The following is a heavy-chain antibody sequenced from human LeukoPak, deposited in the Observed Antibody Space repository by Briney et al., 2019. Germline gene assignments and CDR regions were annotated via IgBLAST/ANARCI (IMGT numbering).Heavy chain of an antibody. Sequence: SETLSLTCTVSGGSISSYYWSWIRQPPGKGLEGIGYIYYSGSTNYNPSLKSRVTISVDTSKNQLSLQLSSVTAADTAVYYCARRETVVPCVAFDIWGQGTMVTVSS. CDR3: ARRETVVPCVAFDI. CDR2: IYYSGST. D-gene: IGHD4-23*01. CDR1: GGSISSYY. J-gene: IGHJ3*02. V-gene: IGHV4-59*01.